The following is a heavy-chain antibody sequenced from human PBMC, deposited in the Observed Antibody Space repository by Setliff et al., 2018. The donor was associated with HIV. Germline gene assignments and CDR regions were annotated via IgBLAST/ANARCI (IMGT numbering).Heavy chain of an antibody. CDR2: IYYSGTT. J-gene: IGHJ4*02. D-gene: IGHD4-17*01. V-gene: IGHV4-39*07. CDR1: GGSVSSSSYY. CDR3: AREIYGGNSSPFDY. Sequence: ETLSLTCTVSGGSVSSSSYYWGWIRQPPGKGLEWLGTIYYSGTTSYNPSLKSRVTISGDTSKNQFSLKLTSVTAADTAVYYCAREIYGGNSSPFDYWGQGTLVTVSS.